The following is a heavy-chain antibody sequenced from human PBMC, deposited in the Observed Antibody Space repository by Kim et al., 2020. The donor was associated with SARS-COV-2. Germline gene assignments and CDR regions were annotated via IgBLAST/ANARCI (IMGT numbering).Heavy chain of an antibody. D-gene: IGHD4-4*01. J-gene: IGHJ5*02. CDR3: ARRQNDNSNYGPMNWFDP. Sequence: GGSLRLSCAASGFTFSSYNMNWVRQAPGKGLEWVSYISGSSSTIYYADSVKGRFTISRDNAKNSLYLQMNSLRAEDTAVYYCARRQNDNSNYGPMNWFDPWGQGTLVTVSS. CDR1: GFTFSSYN. V-gene: IGHV3-48*04. CDR2: ISGSSSTI.